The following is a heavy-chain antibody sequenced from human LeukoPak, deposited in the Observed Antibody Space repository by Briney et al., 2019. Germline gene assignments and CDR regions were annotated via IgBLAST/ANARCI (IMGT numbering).Heavy chain of an antibody. CDR3: ARERLSHWFDP. CDR2: IYTSGST. CDR1: GGSISSGSYY. V-gene: IGHV4-61*02. Sequence: PSQTLSLTCTVSGGSISSGSYYWSWIRQPAGKGLEWIGRIYTSGSTNYNPSLKSRVTISVDTSKNQFSLKLSSVTAADTAVYYCARERLSHWFDPWGQGTLVTVSS. J-gene: IGHJ5*02. D-gene: IGHD3-16*02.